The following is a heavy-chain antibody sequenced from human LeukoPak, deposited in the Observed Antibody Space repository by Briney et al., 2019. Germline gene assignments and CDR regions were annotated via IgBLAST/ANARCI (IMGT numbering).Heavy chain of an antibody. J-gene: IGHJ4*02. Sequence: GGSLGLSCAASGFTFSSYGMHWVRQAPGKGLEWVAFIRYDGSNKYYADSVKGRFTISRDNSKNTLYLQMNSLRAEDTAVYYCAKDDHYDFWSGHDYWGQGTLVTVSS. D-gene: IGHD3-3*01. CDR1: GFTFSSYG. CDR3: AKDDHYDFWSGHDY. CDR2: IRYDGSNK. V-gene: IGHV3-30*02.